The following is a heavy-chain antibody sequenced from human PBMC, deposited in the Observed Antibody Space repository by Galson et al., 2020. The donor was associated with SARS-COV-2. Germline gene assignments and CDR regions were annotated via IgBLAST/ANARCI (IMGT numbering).Heavy chain of an antibody. CDR1: GGSFSGYS. D-gene: IGHD2-8*01. CDR2: INHSGST. J-gene: IGHJ6*03. Sequence: SETLSLTCAVYGGSFSGYSWSWVRQPPGKGLEWTGEINHSGSTNYNPSLKSRVFISVDTSKNQFSLKLSSVTAADTAVYYCARGGSRPIMVFDYYYFYMDVWGKGTTVTVSS. V-gene: IGHV4-34*01. CDR3: ARGGSRPIMVFDYYYFYMDV.